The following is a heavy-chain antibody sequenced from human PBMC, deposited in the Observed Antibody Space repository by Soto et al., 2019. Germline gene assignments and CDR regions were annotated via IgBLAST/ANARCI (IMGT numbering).Heavy chain of an antibody. CDR1: GYTFTSYA. CDR3: ARDRIGSTRGAMDV. Sequence: ASVKVSCKASGYTFTSYAMHWVRQAPGQRLEWMGWINAGNGNTKYSQKFQGRVTITRDTSASTAYMELSRLRSDDTAVYYCARDRIGSTRGAMDVWGKGTTVTVSS. D-gene: IGHD2-2*01. CDR2: INAGNGNT. J-gene: IGHJ6*03. V-gene: IGHV1-3*01.